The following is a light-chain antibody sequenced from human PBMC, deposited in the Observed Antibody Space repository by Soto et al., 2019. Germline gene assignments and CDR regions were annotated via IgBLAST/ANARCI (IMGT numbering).Light chain of an antibody. V-gene: IGLV2-14*01. CDR3: SSYTSSSLYV. CDR2: DVS. CDR1: SSDVGGYTY. J-gene: IGLJ1*01. Sequence: QSALTQPASVSGSPGQSITISCTGSSSDVGGYTYVSWYQQHPGKAPKLMIYDVSTRPSGVSNRFSGSKSGNTASLTISGLQAADGADYYCSSYTSSSLYVFGTGTKLTVL.